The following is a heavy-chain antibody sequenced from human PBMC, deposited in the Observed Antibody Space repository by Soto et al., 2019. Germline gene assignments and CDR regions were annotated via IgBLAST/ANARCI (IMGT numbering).Heavy chain of an antibody. J-gene: IGHJ3*02. CDR3: ASSTMIVVVITTSAFDI. D-gene: IGHD3-22*01. CDR2: IIPIFGTA. Sequence: SVKVSCKASGGTFSSYAISWVRQAPGQGLEWMGGIIPIFGTANYAQKFQGRVTITADESTSTAYMELSSLRSEDTAVYYCASSTMIVVVITTSAFDIWGQGTMVTVSS. V-gene: IGHV1-69*13. CDR1: GGTFSSYA.